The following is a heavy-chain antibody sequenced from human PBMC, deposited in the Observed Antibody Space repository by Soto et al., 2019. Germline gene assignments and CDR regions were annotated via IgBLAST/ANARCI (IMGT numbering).Heavy chain of an antibody. Sequence: GGSLRLSCAASGFTFSSYWMHWVRQAPGKGLVWVSRINSDGSSTSYADSVKGRFTISRDNAKNTLYLQMNSLRAEDTAVYYCARDQRYSSSWDDQDGIHYYGMDVWGQGTTVTVSS. D-gene: IGHD6-13*01. V-gene: IGHV3-74*01. CDR3: ARDQRYSSSWDDQDGIHYYGMDV. CDR1: GFTFSSYW. CDR2: INSDGSST. J-gene: IGHJ6*02.